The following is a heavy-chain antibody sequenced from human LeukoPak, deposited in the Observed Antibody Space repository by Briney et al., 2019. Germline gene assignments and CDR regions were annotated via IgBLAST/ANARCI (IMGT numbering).Heavy chain of an antibody. Sequence: GGSLRLSCAASGFTFSSYSMNWVRQAPGKGLEWVSTITGNGDSYYTDSVKGRFTISRDNSKNTLYLQMNSLRAEDTAVYYCAKAMRPTVSYFDYWGQGTLVTVSS. CDR2: ITGNGDS. V-gene: IGHV3-23*01. D-gene: IGHD4-17*01. J-gene: IGHJ4*02. CDR3: AKAMRPTVSYFDY. CDR1: GFTFSSYS.